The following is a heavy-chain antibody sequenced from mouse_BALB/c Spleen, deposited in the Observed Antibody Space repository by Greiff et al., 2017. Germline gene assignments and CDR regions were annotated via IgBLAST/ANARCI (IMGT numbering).Heavy chain of an antibody. V-gene: IGHV3-2*02. J-gene: IGHJ3*01. D-gene: IGHD2-2*01. CDR1: GYSITSDYA. CDR2: ISYSGST. CDR3: ARRGGDYGYDWFAY. Sequence: VQLQQSGPGLVKPSQSLSLTCTVTGYSITSDYAWNWIRQFPGNKLEWMGYISYSGSTSYNPSLKSRISITRDTSKNQFFLQLNSVTTEDTATYYCARRGGDYGYDWFAYWGQGTLVTVSA.